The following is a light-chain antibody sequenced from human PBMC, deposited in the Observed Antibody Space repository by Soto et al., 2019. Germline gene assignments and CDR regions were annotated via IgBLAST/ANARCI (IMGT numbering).Light chain of an antibody. Sequence: QSALTQPPSVSGSPGLSVTISCTGTSGDVDPYNYVSWYQQHPGRAPKLVIYDVNMRPSGVPDRFSGSKSGDTSSLTISGLQAEDEADYYCCSYVGTPLVGGGTKLTVL. V-gene: IGLV2-11*01. CDR2: DVN. CDR3: CSYVGTPL. CDR1: SGDVDPYNY. J-gene: IGLJ2*01.